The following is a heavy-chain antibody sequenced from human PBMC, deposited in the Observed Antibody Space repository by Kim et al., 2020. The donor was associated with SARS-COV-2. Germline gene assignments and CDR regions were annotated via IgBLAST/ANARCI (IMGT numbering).Heavy chain of an antibody. CDR2: GGDT. V-gene: IGHV3-53*01. CDR3: ARGTNI. Sequence: GGDTYNADSVKCRFTISRDNSKNTLYIQMNSLRGEDTAVYYCARGTNIWGQGTLVTVSS. J-gene: IGHJ4*02.